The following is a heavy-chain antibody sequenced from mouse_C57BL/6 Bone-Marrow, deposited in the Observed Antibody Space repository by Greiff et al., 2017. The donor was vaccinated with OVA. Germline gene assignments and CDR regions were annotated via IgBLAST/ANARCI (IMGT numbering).Heavy chain of an antibody. Sequence: VQLQQSGPELVKPGASVKISCKASGYAFSSSWMNWVKQRPGKGLEWIGRIYPGDGDTNYNGKFKGKATLTADKSSSTAYMQLSSLTSEDSAVYFCARYSNYDYWSQGTTLTVSS. CDR3: ARYSNYDY. V-gene: IGHV1-82*01. D-gene: IGHD2-5*01. J-gene: IGHJ2*01. CDR2: IYPGDGDT. CDR1: GYAFSSSW.